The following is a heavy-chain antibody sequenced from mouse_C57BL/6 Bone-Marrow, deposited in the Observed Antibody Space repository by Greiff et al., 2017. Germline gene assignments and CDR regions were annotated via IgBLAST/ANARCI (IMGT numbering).Heavy chain of an antibody. CDR1: GYTFTSYW. CDR3: ARDGSSYNYAMDY. D-gene: IGHD1-1*01. V-gene: IGHV1-69*01. CDR2: IDPSASYT. J-gene: IGHJ4*01. Sequence: QVHVKQPGAELVMPGASVKLSCKASGYTFTSYWMHWVKQRPGQGLEWIGEIDPSASYTNYNQKFKGKSTLTVDKSSSTAYMQLSSLTSEDSAVYYCARDGSSYNYAMDYWGQGTSGTVSS.